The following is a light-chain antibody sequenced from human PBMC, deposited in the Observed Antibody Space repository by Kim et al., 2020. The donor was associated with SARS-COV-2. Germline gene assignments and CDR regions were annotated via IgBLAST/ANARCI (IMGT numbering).Light chain of an antibody. CDR1: QSVSSSY. V-gene: IGKV3-20*01. Sequence: EIVLTHSPGTLSLSPGEIATLSCRASQSVSSSYLAWYQQKPGQAPRLLIYGASSRATGIPDRFSGSGSGTDFTLTISRVEPEDFAVYYCKHYRTSPYTFGQGTKLEI. CDR3: KHYRTSPYT. CDR2: GAS. J-gene: IGKJ2*01.